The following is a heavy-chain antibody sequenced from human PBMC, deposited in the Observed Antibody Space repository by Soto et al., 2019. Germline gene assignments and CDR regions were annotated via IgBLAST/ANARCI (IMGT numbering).Heavy chain of an antibody. D-gene: IGHD3-16*01. CDR3: AKDVDYVVVEPTRHDPCAMDV. J-gene: IGHJ6*02. Sequence: GGSLRLSCAASGLTFSNYGMHWVRQAPGKGLEWVAVISYDGSHKNYADSGKGRVTNSKDKSKNTLYLQMNRLRAEDMAVYYCAKDVDYVVVEPTRHDPCAMDVWGQGTMVTVSS. CDR2: ISYDGSHK. V-gene: IGHV3-30*18. CDR1: GLTFSNYG.